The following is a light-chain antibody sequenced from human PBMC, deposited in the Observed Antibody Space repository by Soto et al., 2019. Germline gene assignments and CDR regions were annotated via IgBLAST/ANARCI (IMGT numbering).Light chain of an antibody. CDR3: LQDYNFPRT. CDR1: QGIRND. CDR2: AAS. V-gene: IGKV1-6*01. Sequence: IQMTQSPSSLSASVGDRVTITCRASQGIRNDLGWYQQKPGKAPKLLIYAASSLQSGVPSRFSGSGSVTDFTLTISSLQTEEFANYYCLQDYNFPRTFGQGTKVDIK. J-gene: IGKJ1*01.